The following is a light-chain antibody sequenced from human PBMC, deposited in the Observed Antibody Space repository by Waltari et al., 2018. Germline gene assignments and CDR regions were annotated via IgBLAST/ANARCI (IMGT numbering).Light chain of an antibody. J-gene: IGLJ3*02. CDR1: SSDVGGYNY. CDR2: DVS. V-gene: IGLV2-11*01. Sequence: QSALTQPRSVSGSPGQSVTISCTGTSSDVGGYNYVSWYQQHPGKAPKLMIYDVSKRPSVVPDPFSGSKAGNTASLTISGLQAEDEADYYCCSYAGSYTFEGVFGGGTKLTVL. CDR3: CSYAGSYTFEGV.